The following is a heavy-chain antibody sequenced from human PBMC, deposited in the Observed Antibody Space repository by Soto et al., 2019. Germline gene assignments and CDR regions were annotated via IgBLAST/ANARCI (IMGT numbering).Heavy chain of an antibody. D-gene: IGHD3-10*01. CDR1: GFTFSSYA. J-gene: IGHJ4*02. V-gene: IGHV3-23*01. CDR3: AKVSPYYGSGGYLVY. Sequence: GGSLRLSCAASGFTFSSYAMSWVRQAPGKGLEWVSAISSSGGRTYYADSVKGRFTISRDNPKNTLYLQMNSLRAEDTAVYYCAKVSPYYGSGGYLVYWGQGTLVTVSS. CDR2: ISSSGGRT.